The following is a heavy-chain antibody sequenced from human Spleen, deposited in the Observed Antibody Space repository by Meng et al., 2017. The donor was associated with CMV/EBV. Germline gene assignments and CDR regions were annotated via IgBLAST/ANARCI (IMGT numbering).Heavy chain of an antibody. CDR1: GYNFIGYH. V-gene: IGHV1-2*02. J-gene: IGHJ4*02. CDR2: INPSSGVT. CDR3: ASPGIAAAGMVDY. Sequence: ASVKVSCKASGYNFIGYHIHWVRQAPGQGLEWMGWINPSSGVTKYAQRFQGRVTMTTDTSTSTAYMELRSLRSDDTAVYYCASPGIAAAGMVDYWGQGTLVTVSS. D-gene: IGHD6-13*01.